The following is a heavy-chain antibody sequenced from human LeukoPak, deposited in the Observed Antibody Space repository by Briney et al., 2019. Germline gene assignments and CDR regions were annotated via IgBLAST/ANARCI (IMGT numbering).Heavy chain of an antibody. V-gene: IGHV3-23*01. Sequence: GGSLRLSCAASGFTCSSYAMSWVRQAPGKGLEWVSAISGSGGSTYYADSVKGRFTISRDNSKNTLYLQMNSLRAEDTAVYYCAKDRQRWLQWYFDYWGQGTLVTVSS. CDR2: ISGSGGST. D-gene: IGHD5-24*01. CDR3: AKDRQRWLQWYFDY. CDR1: GFTCSSYA. J-gene: IGHJ4*02.